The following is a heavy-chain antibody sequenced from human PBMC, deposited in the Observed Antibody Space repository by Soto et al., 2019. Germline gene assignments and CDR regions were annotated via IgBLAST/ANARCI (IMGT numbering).Heavy chain of an antibody. CDR2: ISSGSTYT. CDR1: GFTFSDYY. J-gene: IGHJ4*02. CDR3: SRDAWGAEY. V-gene: IGHV3-11*06. D-gene: IGHD3-16*01. Sequence: PGGSLRLSCAASGFTFSDYYMSWIRQAPGKGLEWVSYISSGSTYTYYADSVKGRFTISRDNSKNTVNLQMNSLRAEDTAVYYCSRDAWGAEYWGQGTLVTVPS.